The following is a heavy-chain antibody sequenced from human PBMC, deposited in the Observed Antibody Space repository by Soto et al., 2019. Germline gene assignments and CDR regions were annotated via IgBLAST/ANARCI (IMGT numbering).Heavy chain of an antibody. J-gene: IGHJ5*02. CDR1: GYTFTSYD. D-gene: IGHD2-15*01. CDR2: VNHNSGNT. V-gene: IGHV1-8*01. CDR3: VTTVVNGRGFDT. Sequence: QVQLEQSGESGAEVKKHGASVKVSCKASGYTFTSYDIHWVRQATGQGLEWMGWVNHNSGNTGYAQNFQGRVTMTRNTAINTADMELRSLRSEDTAVYFCVTTVVNGRGFDTWGRGTLVTVST.